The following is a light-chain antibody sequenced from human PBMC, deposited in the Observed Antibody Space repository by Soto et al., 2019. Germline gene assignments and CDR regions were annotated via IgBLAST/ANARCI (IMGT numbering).Light chain of an antibody. CDR3: HQYHNFPRT. J-gene: IGKJ1*01. CDR1: QSIKGW. CDR2: KAS. Sequence: DIQLTQSPSTLSASVGDRVTISCRSSQSIKGWLAWYQQKPGQAPNLLSSKASTLEIGVPSRFSGSGSGTEFTLTVSSLQPDDFATYYCHQYHNFPRTFGQGTKVDIK. V-gene: IGKV1-5*03.